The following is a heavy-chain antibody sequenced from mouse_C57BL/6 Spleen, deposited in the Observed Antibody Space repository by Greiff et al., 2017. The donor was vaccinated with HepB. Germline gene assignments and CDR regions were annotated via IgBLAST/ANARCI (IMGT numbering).Heavy chain of an antibody. CDR1: GYAFSSSW. V-gene: IGHV1-82*01. CDR2: IYPGDGDT. D-gene: IGHD1-1*01. J-gene: IGHJ1*03. CDR3: ARWYYGSSYYWYFDV. Sequence: VKVVESGPELVKPGASVKISCKASGYAFSSSWMNWVKQRPGKGLEWIGRIYPGDGDTNYNGKFKGKATLTADKSSSTAYMQLSSLTSEDSAVYFCARWYYGSSYYWYFDVWGTGTTVTVSS.